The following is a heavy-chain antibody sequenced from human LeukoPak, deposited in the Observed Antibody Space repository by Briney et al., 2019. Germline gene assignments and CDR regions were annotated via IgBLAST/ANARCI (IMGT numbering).Heavy chain of an antibody. J-gene: IGHJ3*01. Sequence: GGSLRLSCAASGFTFSSYAMSWVRQAPGKGLEWVASIDEDGSETNYVDSVTGRFTVSRDHAKNSLFLQMNSLRAEDTAVYYCVRYGRRANDQPFDVWGQGTMVTVSS. CDR1: GFTFSSYA. CDR3: VRYGRRANDQPFDV. V-gene: IGHV3-7*01. CDR2: IDEDGSET. D-gene: IGHD1-1*01.